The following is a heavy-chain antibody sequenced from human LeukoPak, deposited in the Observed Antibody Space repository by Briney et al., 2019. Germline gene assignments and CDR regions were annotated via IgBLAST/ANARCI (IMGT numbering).Heavy chain of an antibody. D-gene: IGHD4-17*01. CDR2: IKQDGSEK. CDR3: AREASGDYGANFDY. V-gene: IGHV3-7*01. CDR1: GFTFSSYW. Sequence: GGSLRLSCAASGFTFSSYWMSWVRQAPGKGLEWVANIKQDGSEKYYVDSVKGRFTISRDNAKNSLYLQMNSLRAEDTAVYYCAREASGDYGANFDYWGQGTLVTVSS. J-gene: IGHJ4*02.